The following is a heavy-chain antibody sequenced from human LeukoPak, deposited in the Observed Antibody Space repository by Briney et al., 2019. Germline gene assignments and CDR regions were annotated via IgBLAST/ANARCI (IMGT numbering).Heavy chain of an antibody. V-gene: IGHV3-48*03. Sequence: PGGSLRLSCAASGFSFSDYEMNWVRQSPAKGLEWVSNISPNGGTKYYAGSVKGRFTISRDNAKNLLYLQMNSLRAEDTGVYFCSKLAVASADSWGQGTLVTVSS. J-gene: IGHJ4*02. D-gene: IGHD6-19*01. CDR3: SKLAVASADS. CDR1: GFSFSDYE. CDR2: ISPNGGTK.